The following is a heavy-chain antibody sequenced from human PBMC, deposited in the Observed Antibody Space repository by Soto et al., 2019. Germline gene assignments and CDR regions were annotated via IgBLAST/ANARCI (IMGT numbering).Heavy chain of an antibody. CDR1: GGSISSYF. D-gene: IGHD3-3*01. CDR2: INNSGSN. V-gene: IGHV4-34*01. CDR3: ATYHYYDFWIGSRHYVDA. Sequence: QVHLEQWGAGLLKPSETLSLTCAVYGGSISSYFWSWVRQPPGTGLEWIGDINNSGSNNYNPSLKNRVTISADTPKHQLSLGLISVTAALAGINFCATYHYYDFWIGSRHYVDAWGKVTTVTGSS. J-gene: IGHJ6*04.